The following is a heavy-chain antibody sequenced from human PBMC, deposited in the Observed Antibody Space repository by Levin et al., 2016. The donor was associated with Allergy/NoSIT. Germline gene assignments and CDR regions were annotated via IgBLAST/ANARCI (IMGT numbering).Heavy chain of an antibody. V-gene: IGHV4-59*01. J-gene: IGHJ6*02. Sequence: WIRQPPGKGLEWIGYIYYSGSTNYNPSLKSRVTISVDTSKNQFSLKLSSVTAADTAVYYCARWLFWSGYGPGYYYGMDVWGQGTTVTVSS. D-gene: IGHD3-3*01. CDR2: IYYSGST. CDR3: ARWLFWSGYGPGYYYGMDV.